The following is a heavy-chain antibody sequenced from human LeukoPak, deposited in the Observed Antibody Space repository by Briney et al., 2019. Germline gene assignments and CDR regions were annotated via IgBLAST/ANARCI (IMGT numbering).Heavy chain of an antibody. CDR3: ARGEYGLFDY. CDR1: GGSISGGSYY. J-gene: IGHJ4*02. CDR2: IYYSGST. Sequence: SQTLSLTCTVSGGSISGGSYYWSWIRQPPGKGLEWIGYIYYSGSTKYNLSLKSRVTISVDTSKNQLSLKLSSVTAADTAVYYCARGEYGLFDYWSQGTPVTVSS. V-gene: IGHV4-61*01. D-gene: IGHD2/OR15-2a*01.